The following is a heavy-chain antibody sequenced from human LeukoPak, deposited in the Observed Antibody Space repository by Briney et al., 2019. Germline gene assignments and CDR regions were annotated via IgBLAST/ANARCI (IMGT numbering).Heavy chain of an antibody. CDR3: ARGRPYYGSGSRIGSFDY. V-gene: IGHV4-59*01. J-gene: IGHJ4*02. D-gene: IGHD3-10*01. Sequence: PSETLSLTCTVSGGSISSYYWSWIRQPPGKGLEWIGYIYYSGSTNYNPSLKSRVTISVDTSKNQFSLKLSSVTAADTAVYYCARGRPYYGSGSRIGSFDYWGQGTLVTVSS. CDR1: GGSISSYY. CDR2: IYYSGST.